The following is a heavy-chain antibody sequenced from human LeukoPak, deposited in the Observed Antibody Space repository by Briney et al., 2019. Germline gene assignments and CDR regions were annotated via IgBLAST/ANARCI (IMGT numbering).Heavy chain of an antibody. CDR3: ARELVRGSGWLNY. V-gene: IGHV1-2*04. Sequence: ASVKVSCKASGYTFTGYYMHWVRQAPGQGLEWMGWINPNSGGTNYAQKFQGWVTMTRDTSISTAYMELSRLRSDDTAVYYCARELVRGSGWLNYWGQGTLVTVSS. D-gene: IGHD6-19*01. CDR1: GYTFTGYY. CDR2: INPNSGGT. J-gene: IGHJ4*02.